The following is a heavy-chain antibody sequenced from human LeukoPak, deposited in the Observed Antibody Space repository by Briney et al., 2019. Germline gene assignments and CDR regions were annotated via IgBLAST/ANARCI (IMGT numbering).Heavy chain of an antibody. Sequence: GGSLRLSCAASGFIFRSYWMSWVRQTPGKGLEWVANIKQDGGEKYYVDSVKGRFTIYRDNTKNSLYLQINSLRAEDAAVYYCARDYVGAWVYWGQGTVVTISS. V-gene: IGHV3-7*01. CDR2: IKQDGGEK. D-gene: IGHD1-26*01. J-gene: IGHJ4*02. CDR3: ARDYVGAWVY. CDR1: GFIFRSYW.